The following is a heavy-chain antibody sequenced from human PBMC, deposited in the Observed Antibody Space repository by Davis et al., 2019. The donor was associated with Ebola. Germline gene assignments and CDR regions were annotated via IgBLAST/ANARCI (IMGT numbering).Heavy chain of an antibody. D-gene: IGHD6-13*01. CDR2: INPDGGRT. J-gene: IGHJ4*02. Sequence: GESLKISCVASGFTFSSYWMHWVRQAPGKGLVWVSRINPDGGRTGYADSVKGRFTISRDNSKNTVYLQMNSLRDEDTAVYYCAKKVGGSWGVDYWGQGTLVTVSP. CDR3: AKKVGGSWGVDY. V-gene: IGHV3-74*01. CDR1: GFTFSSYW.